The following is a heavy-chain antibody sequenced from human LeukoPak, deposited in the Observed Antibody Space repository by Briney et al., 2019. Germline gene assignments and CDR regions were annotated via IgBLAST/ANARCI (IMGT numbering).Heavy chain of an antibody. J-gene: IGHJ6*03. CDR1: GGSMSSYY. CDR3: ARVGFGVGATLYYYYMDV. Sequence: ETLSLTCSVSGGSMSSYYWSWIRQPPGKGLEWIGEINHSGSTNYNPSLKSRVTISVDTSKNQFSLKLSSVTAADTAVYYCARVGFGVGATLYYYYMDVWGKGTTATVSS. CDR2: INHSGST. D-gene: IGHD1-26*01. V-gene: IGHV4-34*01.